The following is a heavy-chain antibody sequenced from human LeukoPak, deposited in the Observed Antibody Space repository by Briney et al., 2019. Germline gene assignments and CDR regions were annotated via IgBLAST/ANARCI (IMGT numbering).Heavy chain of an antibody. CDR3: ARLWTEGQQLVTRGDY. Sequence: PSETLSLTCTISGGSINNNNYYWGWIRQPPGKGLEWIGSIFYGGSTYYNPSLKSRVTISVDTSKNQFSLKLSSVTAADTAVYYCARLWTEGQQLVTRGDYWGQGTLVTVSS. J-gene: IGHJ4*02. CDR2: IFYGGST. D-gene: IGHD6-13*01. CDR1: GGSINNNNYY. V-gene: IGHV4-39*07.